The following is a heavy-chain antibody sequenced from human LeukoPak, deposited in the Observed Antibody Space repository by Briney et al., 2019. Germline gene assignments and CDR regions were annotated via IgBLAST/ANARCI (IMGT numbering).Heavy chain of an antibody. CDR3: ARDAYYYDSSGYSDY. CDR2: IIPIFGTA. J-gene: IGHJ4*02. CDR1: GGTFSSYA. Sequence: SVKVSCKASGGTFSSYAISWVRQAPGQGLEWMGGIIPIFGTANYAQEFQGRVTITTDESTSTAYMELSSLRSEDTAVYYCARDAYYYDSSGYSDYWGQGTLVTVSS. D-gene: IGHD3-22*01. V-gene: IGHV1-69*05.